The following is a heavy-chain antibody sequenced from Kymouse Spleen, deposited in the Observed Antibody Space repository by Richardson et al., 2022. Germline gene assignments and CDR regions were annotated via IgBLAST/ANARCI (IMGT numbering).Heavy chain of an antibody. D-gene: IGHD3-10*01. Sequence: QVQLQQWGAGLLKPSETLSLTCAVYGGSFSGYYWSWIRQPPGKGLEWIGEINHSGSTNYNPSLKSRVTISVDTSKNQFSLKLSSVTAADTAVYYCARGGGTMVRGVIGDYWGQGTLVTVSS. CDR2: INHSGST. CDR1: GGSFSGYY. V-gene: IGHV4-34*01. J-gene: IGHJ4*02. CDR3: ARGGGTMVRGVIGDY.